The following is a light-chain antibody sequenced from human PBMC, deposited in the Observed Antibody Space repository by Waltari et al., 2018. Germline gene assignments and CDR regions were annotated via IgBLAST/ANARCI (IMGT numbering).Light chain of an antibody. CDR2: MGS. V-gene: IGKV2-28*01. CDR1: QGLLHGAGRNF. J-gene: IGKJ4*01. CDR3: MQARQPPYT. Sequence: DIVMTQSPLSLPVTPGEPASISCRSSQGLLHGAGRNFLDWYLQKPGQSPQLLIYMGSTRAYGVPDRFSGSGSGTYFTLKISRVEAEDVGVYYCMQARQPPYTFGGGTKVEIK.